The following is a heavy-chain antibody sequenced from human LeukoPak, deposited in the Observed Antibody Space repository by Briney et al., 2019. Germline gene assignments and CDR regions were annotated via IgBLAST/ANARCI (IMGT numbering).Heavy chain of an antibody. J-gene: IGHJ4*02. CDR2: MNPNSGNT. CDR1: GYTFTSYD. Sequence: ASVKVSCKASGYTFTSYDINWVRQATGQGLEWMGWMNPNSGNTGYAQKFQGRVTMTRNTPISTAYMELSSLRSEDTAVYYCAIAVAGIDYFDYWGQGTLVTVSS. V-gene: IGHV1-8*01. CDR3: AIAVAGIDYFDY. D-gene: IGHD6-19*01.